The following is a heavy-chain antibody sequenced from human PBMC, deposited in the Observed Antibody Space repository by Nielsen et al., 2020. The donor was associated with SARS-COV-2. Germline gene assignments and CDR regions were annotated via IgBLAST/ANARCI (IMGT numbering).Heavy chain of an antibody. CDR1: GFTFDDYA. V-gene: IGHV3-9*01. J-gene: IGHJ2*01. CDR3: AKDYYFDL. Sequence: SLKISCAASGFTFDDYAMHWVRQAPGKGLEWVSGISWNSGSIGYADSVKGRFTISRDNAKNSLYLQMNSLRAEDTALYYCAKDYYFDLWGRGTLVTVSS. CDR2: ISWNSGSI.